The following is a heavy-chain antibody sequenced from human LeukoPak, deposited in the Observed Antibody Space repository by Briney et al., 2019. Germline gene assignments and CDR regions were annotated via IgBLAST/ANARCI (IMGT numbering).Heavy chain of an antibody. V-gene: IGHV4-59*01. J-gene: IGHJ4*02. Sequence: SETLSLTCTVSGASTRTYYWSWIRQPPGKRLEWIGYTYYSGSANYNPSLKSRVTISVDTSKNQFSLKLNSVTAADTAVYYCARPSRDGYRYTFDYWGQGTLVTVSS. D-gene: IGHD5-24*01. CDR3: ARPSRDGYRYTFDY. CDR2: TYYSGSA. CDR1: GASTRTYY.